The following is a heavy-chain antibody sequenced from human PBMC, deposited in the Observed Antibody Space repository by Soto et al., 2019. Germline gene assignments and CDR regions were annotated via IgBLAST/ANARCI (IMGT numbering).Heavy chain of an antibody. Sequence: PGGSLRLSCATSGFTFTTYSMNWVRQAPGKGLEWVSSISGTGGQTYHADSVKGRFTISRDNSKETLSLQMDGLRAEDTATYFCVKDQSPRAGGGSVGDYWGQGTLVTVSS. V-gene: IGHV3-23*01. CDR2: ISGTGGQT. D-gene: IGHD6-13*01. CDR1: GFTFTTYS. CDR3: VKDQSPRAGGGSVGDY. J-gene: IGHJ4*02.